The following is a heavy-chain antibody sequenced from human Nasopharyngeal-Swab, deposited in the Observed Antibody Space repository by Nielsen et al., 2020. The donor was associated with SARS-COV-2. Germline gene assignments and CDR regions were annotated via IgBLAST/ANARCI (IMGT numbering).Heavy chain of an antibody. J-gene: IGHJ4*02. V-gene: IGHV3-23*01. Sequence: GESLKISCAASGFTFNNYAMSWVRQAPGKGLEWVSAISGSGGTTYYADSVKGRFTISRDDSKNTLYLQMNSLRAEDTAVYYCARDWGLSGSAGWGQGTLVTVSS. CDR2: ISGSGGTT. D-gene: IGHD1-26*01. CDR1: GFTFNNYA. CDR3: ARDWGLSGSAG.